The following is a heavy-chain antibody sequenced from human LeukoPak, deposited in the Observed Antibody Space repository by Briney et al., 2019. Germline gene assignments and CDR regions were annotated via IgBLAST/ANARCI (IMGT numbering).Heavy chain of an antibody. CDR2: IYYSGST. CDR3: ASSYGDYPLLDY. D-gene: IGHD4-17*01. J-gene: IGHJ4*02. Sequence: TSETLSLTCTVSGGSISSGDYYWSWIRQPPGKGLEWIGYIYYSGSTYYNPSLKSRVTISVDTSKNQFSLKLSSVTAADTAVYYCASSYGDYPLLDYWGQGTLVTVSS. V-gene: IGHV4-30-4*01. CDR1: GGSISSGDYY.